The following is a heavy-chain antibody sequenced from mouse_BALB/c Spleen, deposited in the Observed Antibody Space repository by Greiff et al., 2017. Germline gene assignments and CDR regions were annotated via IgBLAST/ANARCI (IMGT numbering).Heavy chain of an antibody. J-gene: IGHJ4*01. Sequence: EVKLLESGGGLVQPGGSLKLSCAASGFDFSRYWMSWVRQAPGKGLEWIGEINPDSSTINYTPSLKDKFIISRDNAKNTLYLQMSKVRSEDTALYYCARLKDSVYYAMDYWGQGTSVTVSS. V-gene: IGHV4-1*02. CDR2: INPDSSTI. CDR1: GFDFSRYW. CDR3: ARLKDSVYYAMDY.